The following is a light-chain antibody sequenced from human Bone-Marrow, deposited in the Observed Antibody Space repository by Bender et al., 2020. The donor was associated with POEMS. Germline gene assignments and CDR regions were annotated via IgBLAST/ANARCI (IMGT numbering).Light chain of an antibody. CDR3: QSGDSSSTFV. CDR1: VLAKKY. CDR2: KDT. J-gene: IGLJ2*01. Sequence: SSELTQPSSVSVSPGQTARITCSGNVLAKKYVRWYQQKPGQAPVLVIYKDTERPSGIPERFSGSSSGTTVTLTISGVQAEDEADYYCQSGDSSSTFVFGGGTKLTVL. V-gene: IGLV3-25*03.